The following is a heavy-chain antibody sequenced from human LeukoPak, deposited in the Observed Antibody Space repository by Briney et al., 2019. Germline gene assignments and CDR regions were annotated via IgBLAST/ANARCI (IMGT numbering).Heavy chain of an antibody. Sequence: TSETLSLTCSVSGGSISGYSWSWIRHSAGKGLGWIGRIYSSEPTNYNPSLKSRVTMSADTSKTHLSLKLSSVTAADTALYYCARMDGSGWSHYFFDFWGQGTLVTVSS. CDR1: GGSISGYS. D-gene: IGHD6-19*01. J-gene: IGHJ4*02. V-gene: IGHV4-4*07. CDR2: IYSSEPT. CDR3: ARMDGSGWSHYFFDF.